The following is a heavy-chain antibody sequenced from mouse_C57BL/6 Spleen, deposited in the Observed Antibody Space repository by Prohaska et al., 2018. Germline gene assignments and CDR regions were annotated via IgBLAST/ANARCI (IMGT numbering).Heavy chain of an antibody. CDR2: INSDGSAI. CDR3: MRYDSNYWYFDV. CDR1: GFTFRGFW. Sequence: EVQLLETGGGLVQPGGSRGLSCEGYGFTFRGFWMSWVRQTPGKTLEWLGDINSDGSAIHYAQSINDRVIICKDNDKSTLYLQMSNVRSEETATYCWMRYDSNYWYFDVWGTGTTVTVSS. D-gene: IGHD2-5*01. V-gene: IGHV11-2*01. J-gene: IGHJ1*03.